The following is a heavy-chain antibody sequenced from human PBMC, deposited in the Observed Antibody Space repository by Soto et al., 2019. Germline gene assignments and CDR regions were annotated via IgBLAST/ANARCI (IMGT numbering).Heavy chain of an antibody. D-gene: IGHD3-10*01. CDR2: IYSGGST. Sequence: SGGSLRLSCAASGFTVSSNYMSWVRQAPGKGLEWVSVIYSGGSTYYADSVKGRFTISRDNSKNTLYLQMNSLRAEDTAVYYCARSYYGSGSPFEYWGQGTLVNGPS. CDR1: GFTVSSNY. CDR3: ARSYYGSGSPFEY. J-gene: IGHJ4*02. V-gene: IGHV3-53*01.